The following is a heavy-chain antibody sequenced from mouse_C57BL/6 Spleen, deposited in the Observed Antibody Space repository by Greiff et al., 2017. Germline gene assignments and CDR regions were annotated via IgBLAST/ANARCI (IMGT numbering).Heavy chain of an antibody. CDR2: IYPGSGST. V-gene: IGHV1-55*01. J-gene: IGHJ1*03. Sequence: QVQLQQSGAELVKPGASVKMSCKASGYTFTSYWITWVKQRPGQGLEWIGDIYPGSGSTNYNEKFKSKATLTVDTSSSTAYMQLSSLTSEDPAVYYCAIELLWYFDVWGTGTTVTVSS. CDR1: GYTFTSYW. D-gene: IGHD2-1*01. CDR3: AIELLWYFDV.